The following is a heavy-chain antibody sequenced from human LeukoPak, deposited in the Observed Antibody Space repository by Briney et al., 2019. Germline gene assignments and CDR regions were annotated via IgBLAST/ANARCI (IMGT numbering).Heavy chain of an antibody. V-gene: IGHV3-66*02. Sequence: GGSLRLSCAASGFTVSSNYMSWVRQAPGKGLEWVSVIYSGGSTYYADSVKGRFTISRDNSKNTLYLQMNSLRAEDTAVYYCARDKRDCSGGSCYNYYYMDVWGKGTTVTVSS. CDR3: ARDKRDCSGGSCYNYYYMDV. CDR2: IYSGGST. CDR1: GFTVSSNY. D-gene: IGHD2-15*01. J-gene: IGHJ6*03.